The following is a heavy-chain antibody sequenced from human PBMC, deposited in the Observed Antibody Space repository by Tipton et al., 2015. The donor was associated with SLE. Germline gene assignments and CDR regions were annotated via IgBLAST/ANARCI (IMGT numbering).Heavy chain of an antibody. D-gene: IGHD3-9*01. V-gene: IGHV4-39*07. CDR2: VYYTGNT. J-gene: IGHJ4*02. CDR3: ARDHRVNFDWILLDY. Sequence: TLSLTCTVSGGSISRYYWGWIRQPPGKGLEWVGTVYYTGNTFYNPSLKSRVTISVDTSKNQFSLNLTSVTAADTAVYYCARDHRVNFDWILLDYWGQGALVSVSS. CDR1: GGSISRYY.